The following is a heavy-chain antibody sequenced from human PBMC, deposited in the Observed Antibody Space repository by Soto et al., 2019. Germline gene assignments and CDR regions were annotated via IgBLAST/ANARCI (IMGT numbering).Heavy chain of an antibody. CDR2: ISSSSNRI. D-gene: IGHD3-22*01. Sequence: EVQLVESGGGLVKPGGSLRLSCAASGFTLSGYSMTWVRQASGKGLEWVSFISSSSNRIFYGESVKGRFTISRDDAKNSLNLEMNSLRAEDTAVYHCARQKDYYDSSGYLHGMDVWGQGTTVTVSS. CDR3: ARQKDYYDSSGYLHGMDV. V-gene: IGHV3-21*01. CDR1: GFTLSGYS. J-gene: IGHJ6*02.